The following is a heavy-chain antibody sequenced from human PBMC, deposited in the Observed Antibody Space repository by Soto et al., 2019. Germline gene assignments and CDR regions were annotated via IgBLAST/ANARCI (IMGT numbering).Heavy chain of an antibody. V-gene: IGHV1-3*01. CDR2: INAGNGNT. CDR3: ARSIVVVTALDY. CDR1: GYTFTSYA. D-gene: IGHD2-21*02. J-gene: IGHJ4*02. Sequence: KVSCKASGYTFTSYAMHWVRQAPGQRLEWMGWINAGNGNTKYSQKFQGKVTITRDTSASTAYMELSSLRSEDTAVYYCARSIVVVTALDYWGQGTLVTVSS.